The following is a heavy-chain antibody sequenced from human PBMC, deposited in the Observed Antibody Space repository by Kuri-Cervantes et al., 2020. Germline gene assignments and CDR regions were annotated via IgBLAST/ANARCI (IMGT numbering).Heavy chain of an antibody. CDR3: ARVRRVGEPWGGSWFDP. D-gene: IGHD1-26*01. V-gene: IGHV1-2*02. J-gene: IGHJ5*02. Sequence: ASVKVSCKASGYTFTGYYMHWVRQAPGQGLEWMGWINPNSGGTNYAQKFQGRVTMTRDTSISTAYMELSRLRSDDTAAYYCARVRRVGEPWGGSWFDPWGQGTMVTVSS. CDR2: INPNSGGT. CDR1: GYTFTGYY.